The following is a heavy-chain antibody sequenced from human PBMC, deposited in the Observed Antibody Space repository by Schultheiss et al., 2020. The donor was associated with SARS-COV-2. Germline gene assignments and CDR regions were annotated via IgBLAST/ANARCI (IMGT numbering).Heavy chain of an antibody. CDR3: ARGITIFGVVDNWFDP. J-gene: IGHJ5*02. CDR1: GGSISSGSYY. CDR2: INHSGST. Sequence: SETLSLTCTVSGGSISSGSYYWSWIRQPAGKGLEWIGEINHSGSTNYNPSLKSRVTMSVDTSKNQFSLQLNSVTAADTAVYYCARGITIFGVVDNWFDPWGQGTLVTVSS. D-gene: IGHD3-3*01. V-gene: IGHV4-61*10.